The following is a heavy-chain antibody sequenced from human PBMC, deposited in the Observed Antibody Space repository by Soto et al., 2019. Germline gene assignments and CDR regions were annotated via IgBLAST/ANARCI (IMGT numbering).Heavy chain of an antibody. V-gene: IGHV3-66*01. Sequence: EVLLVQSGGGLVQPGGSLRLSCAPSGLSVTSNYMAWVRQAPGTGLEWVSVIYSGSTTHHADSVKGRFTISRDSSSNTLALQMSILRVEDTALYYCARGYWVEGYGAGTYFDYWGQGTLVTVSS. CDR3: ARGYWVEGYGAGTYFDY. J-gene: IGHJ4*02. D-gene: IGHD2-15*01. CDR1: GLSVTSNY. CDR2: IYSGSTT.